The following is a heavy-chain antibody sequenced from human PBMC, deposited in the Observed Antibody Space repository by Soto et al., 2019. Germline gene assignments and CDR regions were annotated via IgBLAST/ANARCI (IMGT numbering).Heavy chain of an antibody. Sequence: EVPLVESGGGLIQPGGSLRLSCAASGFTVTSSYMGWVRQAPGKGLELLSVLYAGGDTFYADSVNGRFTVSRYEYRNPLYFPMNSLRADDKAVSYWAQVHHLFRYWYFDLWGRGTLVTVSS. CDR3: AQVHHLFRYWYFDL. CDR2: LYAGGDT. J-gene: IGHJ2*01. D-gene: IGHD3-10*01. CDR1: GFTVTSSY. V-gene: IGHV3-53*01.